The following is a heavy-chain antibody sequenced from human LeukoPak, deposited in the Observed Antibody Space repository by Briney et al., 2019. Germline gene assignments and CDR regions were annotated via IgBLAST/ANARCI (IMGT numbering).Heavy chain of an antibody. J-gene: IGHJ4*02. CDR2: IYSDGST. Sequence: GGSLRLSCAASGFIVSSNYMSWVRQAPGKSLEWVSIIYSDGSTYYADSVKGRFTISRDNFKNILYFDMNSLRVEDTAVYYCARRGGAQPYALIDYWGQGTLVTVSS. CDR1: GFIVSSNY. CDR3: ARRGGAQPYALIDY. D-gene: IGHD3-16*01. V-gene: IGHV3-53*01.